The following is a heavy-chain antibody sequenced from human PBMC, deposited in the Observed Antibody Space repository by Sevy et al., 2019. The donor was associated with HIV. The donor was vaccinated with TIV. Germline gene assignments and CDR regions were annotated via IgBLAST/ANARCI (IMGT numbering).Heavy chain of an antibody. D-gene: IGHD3-9*01. Sequence: SETLSLTCTVSGGSISSGDYYWSWIRQPPGNGLEWIGYIYYSGSTYYNPSLKSRVTISVDTSKNQFSLKLSSVTAADTTVYYCARDRSYDILTGYLDYWGQGTLVTVSS. CDR1: GGSISSGDYY. V-gene: IGHV4-30-4*01. CDR2: IYYSGST. J-gene: IGHJ4*02. CDR3: ARDRSYDILTGYLDY.